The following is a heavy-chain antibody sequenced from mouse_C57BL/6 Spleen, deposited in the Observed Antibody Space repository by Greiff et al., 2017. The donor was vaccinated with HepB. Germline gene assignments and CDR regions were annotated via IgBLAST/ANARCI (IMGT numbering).Heavy chain of an antibody. CDR1: GYAFSSSW. J-gene: IGHJ4*01. CDR2: IYPGDGDT. D-gene: IGHD6-1*01. V-gene: IGHV1-82*01. Sequence: LQESGPELVKPGASVKISCKASGYAFSSSWMNWVKQRPGKGLEWIGRIYPGDGDTNYNGKFQGKATLTADKSSSTAYMQLSSLTSEDSAVYFCASPLDYYAMDYWGQGTSVTVSS. CDR3: ASPLDYYAMDY.